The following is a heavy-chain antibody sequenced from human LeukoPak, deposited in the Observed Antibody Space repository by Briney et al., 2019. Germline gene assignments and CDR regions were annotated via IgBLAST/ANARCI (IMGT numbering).Heavy chain of an antibody. Sequence: PGGSLRLSCAASGFTFSSYAMTWVRQAPGKGLEWVSAFSGSAGTTYYADSVKGRFSISRDNSKNTLYLQMNSPKAKDTAVYYCARGVWFGESWAGYWGQGTLVTVSS. CDR2: FSGSAGTT. V-gene: IGHV3-23*01. D-gene: IGHD3-10*01. CDR3: ARGVWFGESWAGY. CDR1: GFTFSSYA. J-gene: IGHJ4*02.